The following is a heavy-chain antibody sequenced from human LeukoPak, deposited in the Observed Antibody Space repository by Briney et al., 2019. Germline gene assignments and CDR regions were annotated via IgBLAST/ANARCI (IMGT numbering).Heavy chain of an antibody. CDR3: ARTQYYYDTSDYYYFDY. V-gene: IGHV4-39*07. J-gene: IGHJ4*02. Sequence: PSETLSLTCTVSGGSISSSSYYWGWIRQPPGKGLEWIGSIYYSGSTYYNPSLKSRVTISVDTSKNQFSLKLSSVTAADTAVYYCARTQYYYDTSDYYYFDYWGQGTLVTVSS. CDR2: IYYSGST. D-gene: IGHD3-22*01. CDR1: GGSISSSSYY.